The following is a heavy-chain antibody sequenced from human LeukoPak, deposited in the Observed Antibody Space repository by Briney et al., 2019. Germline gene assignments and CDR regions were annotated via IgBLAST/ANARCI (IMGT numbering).Heavy chain of an antibody. D-gene: IGHD6-13*01. J-gene: IGHJ4*02. CDR2: INPNSGGT. CDR1: GYTFTGYY. V-gene: IGHV1-2*06. Sequence: ASVKVSCKASGYTFTGYYMHWVRQAPGQGLEWMGRINPNSGGTNYAQKFQGRVTMTRDTSISTAYMELSRLRSDDTAVYYCARDLRGNSSRVASPFDYWGQGTLVTVSS. CDR3: ARDLRGNSSRVASPFDY.